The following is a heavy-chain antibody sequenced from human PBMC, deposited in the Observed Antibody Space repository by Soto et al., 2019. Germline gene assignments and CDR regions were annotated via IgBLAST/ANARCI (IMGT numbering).Heavy chain of an antibody. V-gene: IGHV5-51*01. CDR1: GYNFTNYW. D-gene: IGHD1-26*01. Sequence: GESLKISCKGSGYNFTNYWIAWVRQMPGKGLEWMGIIYPGDSDTRYSPSFQGQVTISADKSISAAYLQWRSLKASDTAMYYCARQEGATVLFYYRIAVRAQRTTVTVSS. J-gene: IGHJ6*02. CDR3: ARQEGATVLFYYRIAV. CDR2: IYPGDSDT.